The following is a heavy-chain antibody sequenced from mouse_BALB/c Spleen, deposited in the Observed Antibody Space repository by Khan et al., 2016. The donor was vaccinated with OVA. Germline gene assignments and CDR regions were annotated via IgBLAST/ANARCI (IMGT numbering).Heavy chain of an antibody. D-gene: IGHD1-1*02. CDR1: GFTFSDYY. CDR3: ARGFYGGPFTY. J-gene: IGHJ3*01. CDR2: ISDGGSYT. V-gene: IGHV5-4*02. Sequence: EVELVESGGGLVKPGGSLKLSCAASGFTFSDYYMYWVRQTPEKRLEWVATISDGGSYTYYPDSVKGRFTISRDDVKNNLYLQMSSLKSEDTARSYCARGFYGGPFTYWGQGTLVTVSA.